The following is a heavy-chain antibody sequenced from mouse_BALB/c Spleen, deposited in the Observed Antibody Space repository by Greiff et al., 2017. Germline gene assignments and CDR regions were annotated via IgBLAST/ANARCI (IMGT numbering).Heavy chain of an antibody. D-gene: IGHD2-3*01. V-gene: IGHV1-5*01. J-gene: IGHJ3*01. CDR2: IYPGNSDT. Sequence: SGTVLARPGASVKMSCKASGYSFTSYWMHWVKQRPGQGLEWIGAIYPGNSDTSYNQKFKGKAKLTAVTSASTAYMELSSLTNEDSAVYYCTRSVDGYSPWFAYWGQGTLVTVSA. CDR1: GYSFTSYW. CDR3: TRSVDGYSPWFAY.